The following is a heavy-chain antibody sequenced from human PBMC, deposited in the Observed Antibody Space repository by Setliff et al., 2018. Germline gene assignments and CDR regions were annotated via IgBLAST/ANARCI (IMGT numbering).Heavy chain of an antibody. V-gene: IGHV4-59*01. D-gene: IGHD5-18*01. Sequence: PSETLSLTCTVSGGSISPYFWSGIRQSPGKGLEWIGYIYHNGNTNFNPSLKTRVTMSVDTSKNQFALNLRSVTAADSAVYYCARDRTAYSYGLDVWGQGTTVTVSS. CDR2: IYHNGNT. CDR1: GGSISPYF. CDR3: ARDRTAYSYGLDV. J-gene: IGHJ6*02.